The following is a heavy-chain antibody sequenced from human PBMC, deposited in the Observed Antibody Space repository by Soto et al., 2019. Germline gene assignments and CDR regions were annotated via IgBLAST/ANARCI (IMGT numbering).Heavy chain of an antibody. CDR1: GGTFSSYT. J-gene: IGHJ6*04. CDR2: IIPILGIA. Sequence: QVQLVQSGAEVKKPGSSVKVSCKASGGTFSSYTISWVRQAPGQGLEWMGRIIPILGIANYAQKFQGRVTITADKSTSTAYMELSSLRSEDTAVYYCARGVSSGGALYGMDVWGKGTTVTVSS. V-gene: IGHV1-69*02. D-gene: IGHD6-19*01. CDR3: ARGVSSGGALYGMDV.